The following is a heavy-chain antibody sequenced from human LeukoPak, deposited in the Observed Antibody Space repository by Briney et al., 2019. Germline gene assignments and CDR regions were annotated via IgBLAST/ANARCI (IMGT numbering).Heavy chain of an antibody. CDR2: ISSSGSTI. D-gene: IGHD2-2*01. V-gene: IGHV3-48*03. CDR3: ARNLPAADY. Sequence: GGSLRLSCTASGFSFSSNWMTWVRQAPGKGLEWVSYISSSGSTIYYADSVKGRFTISRDNAKNSLYLQMNSLRAEDTAVYYCARNLPAADYWGQGTLVTVSS. CDR1: GFSFSSNW. J-gene: IGHJ4*02.